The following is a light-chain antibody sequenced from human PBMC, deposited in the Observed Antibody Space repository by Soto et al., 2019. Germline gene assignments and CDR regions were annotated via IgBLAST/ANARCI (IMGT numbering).Light chain of an antibody. J-gene: IGKJ5*01. CDR1: QSVSSY. CDR2: DAS. V-gene: IGKV3-11*01. Sequence: EMVLTQSPSTLSLYPGERATLSCRASQSVSSYLAWYQQKPGQAPRLLIYDASNRATGIPARFSGSGSGTDFTLTISSLEPEDFAVYYCHQRSNWPITFGQGTRLEIK. CDR3: HQRSNWPIT.